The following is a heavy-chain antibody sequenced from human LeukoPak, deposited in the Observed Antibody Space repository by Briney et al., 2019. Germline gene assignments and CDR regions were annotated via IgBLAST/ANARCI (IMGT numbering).Heavy chain of an antibody. D-gene: IGHD6-13*01. CDR1: GGSISSGSYY. Sequence: PSETLSLTCTVSGGSISSGSYYWSWIRQPAGKGLEWIGRIYTSGSTNYNPPLKSRVTISVDTSKTQFTLKLSSVTAADTAVYYCARDPGGRRVAAAGSVDYWGQGTLVTVSS. J-gene: IGHJ4*02. CDR2: IYTSGST. CDR3: ARDPGGRRVAAAGSVDY. V-gene: IGHV4-61*02.